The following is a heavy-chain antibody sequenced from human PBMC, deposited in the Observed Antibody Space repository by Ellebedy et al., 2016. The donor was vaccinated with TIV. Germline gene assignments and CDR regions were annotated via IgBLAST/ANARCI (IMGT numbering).Heavy chain of an antibody. Sequence: GESLKISXAASGFTFSTYAMTWVRQAPGKGLEWVSAISSNSDSTYYEDSVKGRSTISRDSAKNTLYLQMNSLRVEDTAVYYCVRGGTSGAFDIWGQGTMVTVSS. CDR3: VRGGTSGAFDI. CDR2: ISSNSDST. V-gene: IGHV3-23*01. CDR1: GFTFSTYA. J-gene: IGHJ3*02. D-gene: IGHD1-26*01.